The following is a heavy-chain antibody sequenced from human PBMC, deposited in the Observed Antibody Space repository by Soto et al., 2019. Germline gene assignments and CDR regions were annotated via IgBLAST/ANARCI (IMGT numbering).Heavy chain of an antibody. J-gene: IGHJ4*02. CDR3: ARGNYDFWSGYYTTMYYFDY. CDR2: MNPNSGNT. Sequence: ALVQGSCKASGYRYTSYDSNWGRQTPRQGLEWMGWMNPNSGNTGYAQKFQGRVTMTRNTSISTAYMELSSLRSEDTAVYYCARGNYDFWSGYYTTMYYFDYWGQGTLVTVSS. V-gene: IGHV1-8*01. D-gene: IGHD3-3*01. CDR1: GYRYTSYD.